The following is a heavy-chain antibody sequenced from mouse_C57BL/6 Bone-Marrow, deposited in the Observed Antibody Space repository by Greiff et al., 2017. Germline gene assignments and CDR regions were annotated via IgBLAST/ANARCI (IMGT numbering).Heavy chain of an antibody. CDR1: GYTFTSYW. V-gene: IGHV1-69*01. CDR2: IDPSDSYT. D-gene: IGHD4-1*01. CDR3: ARRLTGPYAMDY. Sequence: QVQLQQPGAELVMPGASVKLSCKASGYTFTSYWMHWVKQRPGQGLEWIGEIDPSDSYTNYNQKFKGKSTLTVDKSSSTAYMRLSSLTSEDSAVYYCARRLTGPYAMDYWGQGTSVTVSS. J-gene: IGHJ4*01.